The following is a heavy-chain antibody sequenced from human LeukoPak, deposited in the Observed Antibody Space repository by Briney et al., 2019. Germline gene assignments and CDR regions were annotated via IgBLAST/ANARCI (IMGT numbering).Heavy chain of an antibody. CDR2: ISAYNGNT. CDR3: ASRGIVVVTAIPPEDY. Sequence: ASVKVSCKASGYTFTSYGISWVRQAPGQGLEWMGWISAYNGNTNYAQKLQGRVTMTTDTSTSTAYMELRSLRSDDTAVYYCASRGIVVVTAIPPEDYWGQGTLVTVSS. J-gene: IGHJ4*02. V-gene: IGHV1-18*01. D-gene: IGHD2-21*02. CDR1: GYTFTSYG.